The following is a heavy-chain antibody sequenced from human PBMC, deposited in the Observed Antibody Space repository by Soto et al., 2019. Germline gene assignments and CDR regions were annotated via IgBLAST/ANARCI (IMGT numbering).Heavy chain of an antibody. V-gene: IGHV4-34*01. Sequence: QVQLQQWGAGLSKPSETLSLTCAVYGGSFSGYYWSWIRQPPGKGLEWIGEINHSGSTNYNPSLKSRVTIPVDRSENQFYLKLSSVTAADTAVYYCGYGDYVTFDYRGQGTLVTDSS. J-gene: IGHJ4*02. CDR2: INHSGST. CDR1: GGSFSGYY. D-gene: IGHD4-17*01. CDR3: GYGDYVTFDY.